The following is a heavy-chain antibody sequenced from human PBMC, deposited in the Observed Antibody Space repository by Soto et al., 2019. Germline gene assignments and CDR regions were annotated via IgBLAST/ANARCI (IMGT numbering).Heavy chain of an antibody. Sequence: EVQLVESGGGLFQPGGSLRLSCAASGFTLSNFWMHWVRQAPGKGLEWVSRINSDGRSTSYVDSVKGRFTISRDNANNTLYLETNSLSAEDTAVYFCARGGRYRENYYFGMDVWGQGPTFTVSS. CDR3: ARGGRYRENYYFGMDV. CDR1: GFTLSNFW. J-gene: IGHJ6*02. V-gene: IGHV3-74*01. CDR2: INSDGRST. D-gene: IGHD1-26*01.